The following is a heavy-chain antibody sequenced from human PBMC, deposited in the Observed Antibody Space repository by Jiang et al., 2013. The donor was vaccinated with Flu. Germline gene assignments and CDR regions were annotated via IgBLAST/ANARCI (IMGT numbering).Heavy chain of an antibody. CDR3: ATRSGHYYYGMDV. V-gene: IGHV1-69-2*01. Sequence: YTFTDYYMHWVQQAPGKGLEWMGLVDPEDGETIYAEKFQGRVTITADTSTDTAYMELSSLRSEDTAVYYCATRSGHYYYGMDVWGQGTTVTVSS. CDR1: YTFTDYY. CDR2: VDPEDGET. J-gene: IGHJ6*02. D-gene: IGHD6-19*01.